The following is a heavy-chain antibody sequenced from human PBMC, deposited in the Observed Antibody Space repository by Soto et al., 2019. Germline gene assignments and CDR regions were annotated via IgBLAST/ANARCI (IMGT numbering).Heavy chain of an antibody. D-gene: IGHD6-19*01. CDR2: IYYSGST. CDR1: GGPISSGDYY. J-gene: IGHJ4*02. CDR3: ARRGTMAGFWYFDY. Sequence: SETLSLTCTVSGGPISSGDYYWSWIRQHPGKSLEWIGHIYYSGSTYYNPSLKSRLTISVDTSKNQFSLKLSSVTAADTAVYYCARRGTMAGFWYFDYWGQGTLVTVSS. V-gene: IGHV4-31*03.